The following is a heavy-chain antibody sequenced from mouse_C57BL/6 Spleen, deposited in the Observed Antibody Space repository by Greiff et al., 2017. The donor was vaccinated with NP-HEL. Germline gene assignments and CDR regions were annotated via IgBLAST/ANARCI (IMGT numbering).Heavy chain of an antibody. Sequence: VMLVESGAELVKPGASVKISCKASGYAFSSYWMNWVKQRPGKGLEWIGQIYPGDGDTNYNGKFKGKATLTADKSSSTAYMQLSSLTSEDSAVYFCARYGYDERDYWGQGTTLTVSS. CDR3: ARYGYDERDY. V-gene: IGHV1-80*01. D-gene: IGHD2-2*01. J-gene: IGHJ2*01. CDR1: GYAFSSYW. CDR2: IYPGDGDT.